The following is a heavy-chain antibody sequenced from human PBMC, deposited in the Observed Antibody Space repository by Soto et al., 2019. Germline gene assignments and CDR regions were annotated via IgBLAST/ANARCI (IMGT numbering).Heavy chain of an antibody. J-gene: IGHJ4*02. CDR3: ARALHCSSTSCYTWTVFDY. V-gene: IGHV1-69*13. CDR2: IIPIFGTA. CDR1: GGTFSSYA. D-gene: IGHD2-2*02. Sequence: SVKVSCKASGGTFSSYAISWVRQAPGQGLEWMGGIIPIFGTANYAQKFQGRVTITADESTSTAYMELSSLRSEDTAVYYCARALHCSSTSCYTWTVFDYWGQGTLVTVSS.